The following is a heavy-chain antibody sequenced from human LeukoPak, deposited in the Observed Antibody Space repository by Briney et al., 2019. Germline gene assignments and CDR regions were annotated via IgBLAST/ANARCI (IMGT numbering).Heavy chain of an antibody. CDR3: TTPTGPAVIIDY. J-gene: IGHJ4*02. CDR2: IRKEGTNK. Sequence: GGSLRLSCAASGFTFSSYGIHWVRQAPGKGLEWVAFIRKEGTNKYYSDSVKGRFTISRDNSKNTLYLEMNSLRAEDTAVYYCTTPTGPAVIIDYWGPGTLVTVSS. D-gene: IGHD2-2*01. V-gene: IGHV3-30*02. CDR1: GFTFSSYG.